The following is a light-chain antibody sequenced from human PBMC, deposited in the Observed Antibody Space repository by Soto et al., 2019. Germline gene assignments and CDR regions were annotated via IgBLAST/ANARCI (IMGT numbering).Light chain of an antibody. Sequence: QSVLTQPASVSGSPGQSITISCTGTSSDIGVYNHVSWYQQHPGKAPKLMIYDVSNRPSGVSNRFSGSKSGNTASLTISGLQPEDEADYYCSSFTSTSTNYVFGTGTKSPS. J-gene: IGLJ1*01. CDR1: SSDIGVYNH. CDR3: SSFTSTSTNYV. CDR2: DVS. V-gene: IGLV2-14*01.